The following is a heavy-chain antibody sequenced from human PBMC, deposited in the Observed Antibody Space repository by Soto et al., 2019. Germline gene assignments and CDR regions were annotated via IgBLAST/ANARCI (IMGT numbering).Heavy chain of an antibody. CDR3: ARDYYDSSGAMGWYFDL. Sequence: QLQLQESGPGLVKPSQTLSLTCTVSGGSFSSGDYYWSWIRQPPGKGLEWIGNIYYSGSTYYNPSLKSRVIISVATSKNQFSLKLSSVTAADTAVYYCARDYYDSSGAMGWYFDLWGRGTLVTVSS. CDR2: IYYSGST. CDR1: GGSFSSGDYY. V-gene: IGHV4-30-4*01. J-gene: IGHJ2*01. D-gene: IGHD3-22*01.